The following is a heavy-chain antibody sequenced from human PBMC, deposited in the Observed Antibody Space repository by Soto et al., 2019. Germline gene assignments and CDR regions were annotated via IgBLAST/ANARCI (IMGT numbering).Heavy chain of an antibody. CDR3: ARENGKPLKSGIDY. Sequence: SETLSLTCAVYGGSFSGYYWSWIRQPPGKGLEWIGEINHSGSTNYNPSLKSRVTISVDTSKNQFSLKLSSVTAADTAVYYCARENGKPLKSGIDYWGQGTLVTVSS. CDR2: INHSGST. J-gene: IGHJ4*02. CDR1: GGSFSGYY. D-gene: IGHD3-10*01. V-gene: IGHV4-34*01.